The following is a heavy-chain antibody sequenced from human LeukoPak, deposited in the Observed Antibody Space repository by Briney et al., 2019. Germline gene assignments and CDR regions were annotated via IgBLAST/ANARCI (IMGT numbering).Heavy chain of an antibody. J-gene: IGHJ1*01. Sequence: ASVKVSCKASGYTFTGYDMHWVRQAPGQGLEWMGWINPNSGSTNYAQKFQGWVTMTRDTSISTAYMELSRLRSDDTAVYYSARSIAAAGTAAFQHWGQGTLVTVSS. CDR2: INPNSGST. D-gene: IGHD6-13*01. CDR1: GYTFTGYD. V-gene: IGHV1-2*04. CDR3: ARSIAAAGTAAFQH.